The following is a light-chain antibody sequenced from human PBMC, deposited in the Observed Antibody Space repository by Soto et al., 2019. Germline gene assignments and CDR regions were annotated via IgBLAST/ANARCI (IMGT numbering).Light chain of an antibody. Sequence: QSVLTQPPSVSAAPGQTVTISCSGNNSNIGTNFVSWYQQLPGTAPKLLIYDNKKRFSGIPDRFSGSKSGTSATLGITGLQTGDEADYSCCSYAGPSTLVFGGGTKLTVL. V-gene: IGLV1-51*01. CDR1: NSNIGTNF. CDR3: CSYAGPSTLV. CDR2: DNK. J-gene: IGLJ2*01.